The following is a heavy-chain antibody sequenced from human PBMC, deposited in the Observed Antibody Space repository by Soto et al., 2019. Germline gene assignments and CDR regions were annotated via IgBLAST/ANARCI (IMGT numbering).Heavy chain of an antibody. CDR3: ASGSSPHYYYYYGMDV. D-gene: IGHD6-6*01. CDR2: IIPIFGTA. V-gene: IGHV1-69*13. J-gene: IGHJ6*02. Sequence: SVKVSCKASGGTFSSYAISWVRQDPGQGLEWMGGIIPIFGTANYAQKFQGRVTITADESTSTAYMELSSLRSEDTAVYYCASGSSPHYYYYYGMDVWGQGTTVTVSS. CDR1: GGTFSSYA.